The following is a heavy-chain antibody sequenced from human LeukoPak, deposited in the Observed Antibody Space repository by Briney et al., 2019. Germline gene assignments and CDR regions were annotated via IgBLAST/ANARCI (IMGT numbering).Heavy chain of an antibody. CDR3: ARDFYSSSWRPNWFDP. CDR2: ISAYNGNT. V-gene: IGHV1-18*04. Sequence: ASVKVSCKASGYTFTGYYMHWVRQAPGQGLEWMGWISAYNGNTNYAQKLQGRVTMTTDTSTSTAYMELRSLRSDDTAVYYCARDFYSSSWRPNWFDPWGQGTLVTVSS. CDR1: GYTFTGYY. D-gene: IGHD6-13*01. J-gene: IGHJ5*02.